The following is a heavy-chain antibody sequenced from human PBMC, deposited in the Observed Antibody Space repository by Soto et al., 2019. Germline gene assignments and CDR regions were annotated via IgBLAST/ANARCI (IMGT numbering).Heavy chain of an antibody. V-gene: IGHV2-5*02. CDR3: ARRIPVPGTVDY. Sequence: QSTLKESGPALVKPTQTLTLTCTFSGFSLSTSGVGVGWIRQPPGKALEWLALIYWDDDKRYRPSLQSRLTITKDTSKNQVVLTMTNMDPADTATYYCARRIPVPGTVDYWGQGTLVTVSS. J-gene: IGHJ4*02. CDR2: IYWDDDK. D-gene: IGHD6-13*01. CDR1: GFSLSTSGVG.